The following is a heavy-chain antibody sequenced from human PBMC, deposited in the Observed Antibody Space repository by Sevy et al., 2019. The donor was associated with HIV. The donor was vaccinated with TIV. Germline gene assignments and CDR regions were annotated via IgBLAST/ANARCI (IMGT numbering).Heavy chain of an antibody. D-gene: IGHD3-3*01. V-gene: IGHV3-30-3*01. J-gene: IGHJ6*03. CDR3: ARVYGGPYDFWSGYMDV. CDR1: GFTFSSYA. CDR2: ISYDGSNK. Sequence: GGSLRLSCAASGFTFSSYAMHWVRQAPGKGLEWVAVISYDGSNKYYADSVKGRFTISRDNSKNTQYLQMNSLRAEDTAVYYCARVYGGPYDFWSGYMDVWGKGTTVTVSS.